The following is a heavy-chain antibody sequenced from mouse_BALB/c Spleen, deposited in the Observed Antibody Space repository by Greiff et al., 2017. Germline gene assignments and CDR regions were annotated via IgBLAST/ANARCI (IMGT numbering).Heavy chain of an antibody. J-gene: IGHJ4*01. D-gene: IGHD1-1*01. Sequence: QVQLKQPGAELVKPGASVKLSCKASGYTFTSYWMHWVKQRPGQGLEWIGEINPSNGRTNYNEKFKSKATLTVDKSSSTAYMQLSSLTSEDSAVYYCARSYYGSSYNYAMDYWGQGTSVTVSS. V-gene: IGHV1S81*02. CDR3: ARSYYGSSYNYAMDY. CDR1: GYTFTSYW. CDR2: INPSNGRT.